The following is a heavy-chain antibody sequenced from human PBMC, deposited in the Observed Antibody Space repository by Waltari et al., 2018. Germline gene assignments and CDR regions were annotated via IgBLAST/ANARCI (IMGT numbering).Heavy chain of an antibody. J-gene: IGHJ4*02. CDR3: ARGGCSSTSCYTAIFDY. CDR1: GFTFSNYS. Sequence: EVQLVESGGGLVQPARSLTLSCAASGFTFSNYSMNWVRQAPGKGLEWVSYISSSGGTMYYADSVKGRFTVSRDNAKNSLYLQVITLRAEDTAVYYCARGGCSSTSCYTAIFDYWGQGTLVTVSS. D-gene: IGHD2-2*02. V-gene: IGHV3-48*04. CDR2: ISSSGGTM.